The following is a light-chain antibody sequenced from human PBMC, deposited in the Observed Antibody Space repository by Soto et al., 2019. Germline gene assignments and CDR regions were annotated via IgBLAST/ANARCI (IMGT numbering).Light chain of an antibody. CDR1: HDITRY. J-gene: IGKJ2*01. V-gene: IGKV1-33*01. CDR2: DVS. CDR3: QQYDNLPYT. Sequence: DIQMTQSPPSLSAPVGDRVTITCQVSHDITRYLNWYQRKPGKAPKLLIYDVSNLETGVPSRFSGSGSGTEFTFTISSLQPEDIATYYCQQYDNLPYTFGQGTKVDIK.